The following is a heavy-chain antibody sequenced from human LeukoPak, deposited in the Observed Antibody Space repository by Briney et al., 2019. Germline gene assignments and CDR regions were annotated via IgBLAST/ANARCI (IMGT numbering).Heavy chain of an antibody. CDR3: ARGTQPRYQLLLF. CDR1: GGTFSSYA. J-gene: IGHJ4*02. D-gene: IGHD2-2*01. Sequence: SVKVSCKASGGTFSSYAISWVRQAPRQGLEWMGGIIPIFGTANYAQKFQGRVTITADESTSTAYMELSSLRSEDTAVYYCARGTQPRYQLLLFWAKGTLVTVSS. CDR2: IIPIFGTA. V-gene: IGHV1-69*13.